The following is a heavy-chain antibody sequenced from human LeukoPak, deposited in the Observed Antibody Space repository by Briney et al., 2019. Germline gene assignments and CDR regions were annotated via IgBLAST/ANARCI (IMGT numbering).Heavy chain of an antibody. D-gene: IGHD6-13*01. Sequence: SETLSLTCAVYGGSFSDNYWSWIRQPPGKGLEWIGEINHSGSTNYNPSLKSRVTISLDTSKNQFSLRVSSVTAADTAVYYCAGGLVIAAAGTRWFDPWGQGILVTVSS. V-gene: IGHV4-34*01. CDR3: AGGLVIAAAGTRWFDP. J-gene: IGHJ5*02. CDR1: GGSFSDNY. CDR2: INHSGST.